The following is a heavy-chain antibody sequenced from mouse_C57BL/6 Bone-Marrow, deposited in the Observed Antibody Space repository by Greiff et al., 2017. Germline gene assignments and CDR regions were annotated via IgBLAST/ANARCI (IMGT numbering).Heavy chain of an antibody. J-gene: IGHJ4*01. V-gene: IGHV1-55*01. Sequence: VQLQQPGAELVKPGASVKMSCKASGYTFTSYWITWVKQRPGQGLEWIGDIYPGSGSTNYNEKFKSKATLTVDTSSSTAYMQLSSLTSEDSAVYYCARDGSSPRAMDYWGQGTSVTVSS. D-gene: IGHD1-1*01. CDR2: IYPGSGST. CDR3: ARDGSSPRAMDY. CDR1: GYTFTSYW.